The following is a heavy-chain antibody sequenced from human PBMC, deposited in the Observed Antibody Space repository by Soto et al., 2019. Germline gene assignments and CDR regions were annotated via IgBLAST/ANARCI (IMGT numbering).Heavy chain of an antibody. CDR3: AKDRRGSPSDYFFDY. Sequence: PGGSLRLSCAASGFTFSTYAMAWVRQAPGKGLEWVSGVSASGLNTDYADPVKGRFYISRDNSKNTVSLHMNSLRAEDTALYYCAKDRRGSPSDYFFDYWGQGTPVTGSS. J-gene: IGHJ4*02. CDR1: GFTFSTYA. CDR2: VSASGLNT. V-gene: IGHV3-23*01. D-gene: IGHD3-9*01.